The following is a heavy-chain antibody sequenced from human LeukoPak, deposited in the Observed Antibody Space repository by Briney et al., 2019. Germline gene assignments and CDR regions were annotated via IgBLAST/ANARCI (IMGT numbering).Heavy chain of an antibody. J-gene: IGHJ4*02. CDR1: GYLFPNYW. CDR2: IWPGDSDT. CDR3: ARQTTNFYGAGSYVY. D-gene: IGHD3-10*01. V-gene: IGHV5-51*01. Sequence: GESRKISCKGSGYLFPNYWIAWVRQMPGKGLEWMGIIWPGDSDTRYNPSLQGRVIISADKSLNTAYLQWRSLKASDTAIYYCARQTTNFYGAGSYVYWGPGTPVCVSS.